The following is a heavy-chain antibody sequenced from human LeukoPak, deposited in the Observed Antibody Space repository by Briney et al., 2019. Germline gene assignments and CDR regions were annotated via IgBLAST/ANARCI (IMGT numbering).Heavy chain of an antibody. CDR3: ARFISLGA. D-gene: IGHD3-16*01. J-gene: IGHJ5*02. CDR2: IKKDGSEK. Sequence: PGGSLRLSCAASGFTFNSYWMSWVRQAPGKGLEWVANIKKDGSEKNYVDSVKGRFTISRDNAKNSLYLQMDSLRAGDTAVYYCARFISLGAWGQGTLVTVSS. V-gene: IGHV3-7*01. CDR1: GFTFNSYW.